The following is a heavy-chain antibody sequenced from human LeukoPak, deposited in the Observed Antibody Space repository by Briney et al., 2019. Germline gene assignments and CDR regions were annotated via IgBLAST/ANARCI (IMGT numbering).Heavy chain of an antibody. CDR2: ISSSSRTI. D-gene: IGHD2-15*01. CDR3: ARFPYCSGGSCHYYYYYMDV. J-gene: IGHJ6*03. Sequence: GGSLRLSCAASGFTLSSYRMNWVRQAPGKGLEWVSYISSSSRTIYYADSVKGRFTISRDNAKNSLYLQMNSLRAEDTAVYYCARFPYCSGGSCHYYYYYMDVWGKGTTVTISS. CDR1: GFTLSSYR. V-gene: IGHV3-48*04.